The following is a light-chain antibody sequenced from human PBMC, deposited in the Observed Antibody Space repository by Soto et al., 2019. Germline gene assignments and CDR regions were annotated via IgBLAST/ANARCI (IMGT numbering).Light chain of an antibody. V-gene: IGLV2-11*01. CDR1: NSDVGTYNY. J-gene: IGLJ3*02. Sequence: QSVLAQPPSASGSPGQSVTITCTGTNSDVGTYNYVSWYQQHPGKAPKLMIYDVSKRPSGVPDRFSGSKSGNTASLTISGLQAEDEADYYCCSYAGSYTLVFGGGTKLTVL. CDR3: CSYAGSYTLV. CDR2: DVS.